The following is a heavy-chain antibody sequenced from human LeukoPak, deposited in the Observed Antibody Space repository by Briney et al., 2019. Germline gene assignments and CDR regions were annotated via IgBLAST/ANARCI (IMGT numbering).Heavy chain of an antibody. Sequence: PSETLSLTCTVSGGSISSYYWSWIRQPPGKGLKWIGYIYYSGTTNYNPSLKSRVTISVDTPNNQFSLKLRSVTAADTAVYYCARDGSRGVGAPYYWYFDLWGRGTLVTVSS. CDR1: GGSISSYY. J-gene: IGHJ2*01. D-gene: IGHD1-26*01. CDR2: IYYSGTT. V-gene: IGHV4-59*01. CDR3: ARDGSRGVGAPYYWYFDL.